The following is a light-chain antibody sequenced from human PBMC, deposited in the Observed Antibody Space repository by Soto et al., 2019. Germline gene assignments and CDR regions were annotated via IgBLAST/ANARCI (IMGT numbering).Light chain of an antibody. CDR1: SSNVGTYDL. J-gene: IGLJ2*01. CDR2: EGT. Sequence: QSALTQPASVSASPGQSITISCTGTSSNVGTYDLVSWYQHHPHKAPKLIIYEGTKRPSGISSRFSGSKSGNTASLTISGLQAEDDADYYCCSFAVGAALVFGGGTKVTVL. CDR3: CSFAVGAALV. V-gene: IGLV2-23*01.